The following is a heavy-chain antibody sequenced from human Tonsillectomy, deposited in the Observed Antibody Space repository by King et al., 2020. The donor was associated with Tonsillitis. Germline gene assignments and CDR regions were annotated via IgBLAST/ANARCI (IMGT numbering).Heavy chain of an antibody. CDR2: ISTTSSYT. V-gene: IGHV3-21*01. D-gene: IGHD6-19*01. J-gene: IGHJ6*03. Sequence: VQLVESGGGLVKPGGSLRLSCAASGFIFSSYSMNWVRQAPGKGLEWVSSISTTSSYTYFADSAKGRFTISRDNAKNSLHLQMSSLRAEATAVYYCARGVGWPVQEDMDVWGKGTTVTVSS. CDR1: GFIFSSYS. CDR3: ARGVGWPVQEDMDV.